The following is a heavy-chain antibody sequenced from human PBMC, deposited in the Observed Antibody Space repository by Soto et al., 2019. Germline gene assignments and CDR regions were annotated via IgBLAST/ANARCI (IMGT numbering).Heavy chain of an antibody. CDR3: TTDPPLAAGLLNFDY. CDR1: GFTFSSLG. J-gene: IGHJ4*02. D-gene: IGHD6-13*01. Sequence: GGSLRLSCAASGFTFSSLGMDWVRQAPGKGLEWVALISYDGSKKYYGDSVKGRFTISRDNSRNTLHLQMNSLKTEDTAVYYCTTDPPLAAGLLNFDYWGQGTLVTVSS. CDR2: ISYDGSKK. V-gene: IGHV3-30-3*01.